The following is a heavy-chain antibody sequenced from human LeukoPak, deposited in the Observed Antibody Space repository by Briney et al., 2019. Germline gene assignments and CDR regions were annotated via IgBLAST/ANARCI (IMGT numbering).Heavy chain of an antibody. J-gene: IGHJ1*01. D-gene: IGHD2-2*01. V-gene: IGHV3-23*01. CDR1: GFTFRTYD. CDR2: LIWTSDTA. Sequence: GGSLRLSCAASGFTFRTYDMTWVRQAPGQGLQWVSLIWTSDTAFYAGSVKGRVTIYRDNSANTLYLQMNSLGVEDTAVYYCATAHQFSFQAWGQGTVVTVSS. CDR3: ATAHQFSFQA.